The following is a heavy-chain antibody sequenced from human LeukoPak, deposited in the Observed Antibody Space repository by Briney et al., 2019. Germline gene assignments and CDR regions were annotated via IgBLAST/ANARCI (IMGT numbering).Heavy chain of an antibody. J-gene: IGHJ5*02. CDR2: INHSGST. V-gene: IGHV4-39*07. Sequence: KPSETLSLTCTVSGGSISSGSYYWSWIRQPPGKGLEWIGEINHSGSTNYNPSLKSRVTISVDTSKNQFSLKLSSVTAADTAVYYCARGGYYGSGNDFRFDPWGQGTLVTVSS. CDR1: GGSISSGSYY. D-gene: IGHD3-10*01. CDR3: ARGGYYGSGNDFRFDP.